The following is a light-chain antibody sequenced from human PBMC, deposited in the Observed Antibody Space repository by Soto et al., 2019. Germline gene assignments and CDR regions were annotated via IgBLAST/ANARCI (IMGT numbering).Light chain of an antibody. Sequence: DIQMTPSPSTLSASVVDRVTIPCRASQSISSWLAWYQQKPGRAPRLLIYDASSLESGVPSRFSGSGSGTEFTLTISSLQSEDFAVYYCQQYNNWWTFGQGTKVDI. CDR3: QQYNNWWT. CDR1: QSISSW. J-gene: IGKJ1*01. V-gene: IGKV1-5*01. CDR2: DAS.